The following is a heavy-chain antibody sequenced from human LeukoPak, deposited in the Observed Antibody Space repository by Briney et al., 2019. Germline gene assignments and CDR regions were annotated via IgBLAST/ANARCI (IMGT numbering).Heavy chain of an antibody. Sequence: PSETLSLTCTVSGGSMTNYYWTWIRQSPGKGLGWIGHTYYSGNTNYNPSLKSRVTISIDTSKNQFSLKLSSVTAADTAVYYCTRGRAYYDSTGYYYWGRGILVTVSS. CDR1: GGSMTNYY. D-gene: IGHD3-22*01. J-gene: IGHJ4*02. V-gene: IGHV4-59*01. CDR3: TRGRAYYDSTGYYY. CDR2: TYYSGNT.